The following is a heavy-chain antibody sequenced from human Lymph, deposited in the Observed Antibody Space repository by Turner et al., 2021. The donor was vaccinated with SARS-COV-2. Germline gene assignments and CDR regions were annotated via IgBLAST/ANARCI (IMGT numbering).Heavy chain of an antibody. CDR3: ARDIPTTADYFDC. J-gene: IGHJ4*02. V-gene: IGHV3-21*01. D-gene: IGHD4-17*01. CDR2: ISSTSSYI. CDR1: GFTFSTYS. Sequence: EVQLVESGGGLVKPGGPLGLSCPASGFTFSTYSMNWVRQAPGKGLEWISSISSTSSYIYYADSVKGRFTISRDDAKNSLFLQMNSLRAEDTAVYYCARDIPTTADYFDCWGQGTLVTVSS.